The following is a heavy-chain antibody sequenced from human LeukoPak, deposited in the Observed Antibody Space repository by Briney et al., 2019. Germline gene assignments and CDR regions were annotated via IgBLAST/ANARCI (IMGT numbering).Heavy chain of an antibody. D-gene: IGHD6-13*01. Sequence: GGSLRLSCAASGFTFSSYSMNWVRQAPGKGLEWVSSISSSSSYIYYADSVKGRFTISRDNAKNSLYLQMNSLRAEDTAVYYCARDGAAGTDFDYWGQGTLVTVSS. CDR2: ISSSSSYI. CDR3: ARDGAAGTDFDY. CDR1: GFTFSSYS. V-gene: IGHV3-21*01. J-gene: IGHJ4*02.